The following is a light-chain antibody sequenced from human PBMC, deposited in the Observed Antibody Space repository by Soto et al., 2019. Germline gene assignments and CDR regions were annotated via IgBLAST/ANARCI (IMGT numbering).Light chain of an antibody. CDR2: STS. V-gene: IGLV7-43*01. CDR3: LLYYGGAQV. J-gene: IGLJ3*02. Sequence: QAVVTQEPSLTVSPGGPVTLTCASSTGAVTSGYYPNWFQQKPGQAPRALLYSTSNKHSWTPARFSGSLLGGKAALTLSGVQPEDEAEYYCLLYYGGAQVFCGGTKLTVL. CDR1: TGAVTSGYY.